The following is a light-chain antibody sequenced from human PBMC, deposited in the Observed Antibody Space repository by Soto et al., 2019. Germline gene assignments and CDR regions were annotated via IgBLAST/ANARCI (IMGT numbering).Light chain of an antibody. CDR3: SSYTSSNTLGV. V-gene: IGLV2-14*01. Sequence: QSVLTQPASVSGSPGQSITISCTGTSSDVGFYNYVSWYQQHPGKAPKLMIYEVSYRPSGVSNRFSGSKSGNTASLTISGLQAEDEADYYCSSYTSSNTLGVFGTGTKVTVL. CDR2: EVS. J-gene: IGLJ1*01. CDR1: SSDVGFYNY.